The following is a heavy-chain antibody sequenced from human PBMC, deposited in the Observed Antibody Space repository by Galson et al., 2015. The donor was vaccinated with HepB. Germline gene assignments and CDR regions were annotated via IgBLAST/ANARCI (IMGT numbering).Heavy chain of an antibody. CDR1: A. CDR3: AKGYGLFDS. D-gene: IGHD5-18*01. CDR2: IMGSGDST. J-gene: IGHJ5*01. Sequence: AMSWVRQAPGRGLEWISGIMGSGDSTFYGDSVKGRFTVSRDNANNMLYLQMDSLRAEDAGLYFCAKGYGLFDSWGPGILVTVSS. V-gene: IGHV3-23*01.